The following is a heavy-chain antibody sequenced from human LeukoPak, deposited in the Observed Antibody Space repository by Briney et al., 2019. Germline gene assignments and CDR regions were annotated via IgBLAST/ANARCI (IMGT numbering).Heavy chain of an antibody. CDR1: GFTFSSYA. Sequence: GGSLRLSCAASGFTFSSYAMGWVRQAPGKGLEWVSSISGGGGSTYHSDSVKGRFTISRDNSKNTLYLQMNSLRAEDTAVYYCAEMAYYSAIIDYWGQGTLVTVSS. CDR3: AEMAYYSAIIDY. CDR2: ISGGGGST. J-gene: IGHJ4*02. D-gene: IGHD1-26*01. V-gene: IGHV3-23*01.